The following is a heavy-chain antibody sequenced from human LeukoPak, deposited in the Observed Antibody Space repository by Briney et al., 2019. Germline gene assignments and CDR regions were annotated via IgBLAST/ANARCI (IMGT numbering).Heavy chain of an antibody. J-gene: IGHJ4*02. Sequence: SETLSLTCTVSGGSISSYYWSWIRQPPGKGLEWIGYIYYSGSTNYNPSLKSRVTISVDTSKNQFSLKLSSVTAADTAVYYCARVRWGSGPHFDYWGQGTLVTVSS. D-gene: IGHD2-15*01. CDR2: IYYSGST. CDR1: GGSISSYY. V-gene: IGHV4-59*01. CDR3: ARVRWGSGPHFDY.